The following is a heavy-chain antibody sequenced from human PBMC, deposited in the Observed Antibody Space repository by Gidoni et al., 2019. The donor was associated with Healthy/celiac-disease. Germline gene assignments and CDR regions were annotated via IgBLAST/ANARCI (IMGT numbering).Heavy chain of an antibody. CDR1: GFTFTSSA. V-gene: IGHV3-23*01. J-gene: IGHJ6*02. CDR2: ISGSGGYT. D-gene: IGHD6-6*01. CDR3: AKGYSISSWPYYYYGMDV. Sequence: EVQLLESGGGLVQPGGSLRLSCAASGFTFTSSAVSWVRQAPGRGLEWVSGISGSGGYTYSADSVKGRFTISRDNSKNTLYLQLNSLRAEDTAVYYCAKGYSISSWPYYYYGMDVWGQGTTVTVSS.